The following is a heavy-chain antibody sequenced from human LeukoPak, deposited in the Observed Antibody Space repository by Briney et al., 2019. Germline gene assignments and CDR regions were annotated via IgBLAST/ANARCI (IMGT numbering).Heavy chain of an antibody. CDR2: FDPEDGET. D-gene: IGHD3-10*01. CDR1: GYTLTELS. J-gene: IGHJ5*02. V-gene: IGHV1-24*01. Sequence: ASVKVSCKVSGYTLTELSMHWVRQAPGKGLEWMGGFDPEDGETIYAQKFQGRVTMTEDTSTDTAYMELSSLRSEDTAVYYCATLAMVRGAYWFDPWGQGTQVTVSS. CDR3: ATLAMVRGAYWFDP.